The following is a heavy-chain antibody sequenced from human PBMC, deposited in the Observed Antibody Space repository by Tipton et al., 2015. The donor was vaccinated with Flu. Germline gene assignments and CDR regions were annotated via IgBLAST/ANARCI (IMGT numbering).Heavy chain of an antibody. CDR3: ARDPAGYCDQSADYIFDA. CDR1: IGSLSINTFY. Sequence: LRLSCSVSIGSLSINTFYWGWIRQPPGKGLEWIGTIDYSGSASYNPSLESRVTISKSKTQFSLRLTSVTAADTAVYYCARDPAGYCDQSADYIFDAWGQGALVTVPS. D-gene: IGHD3-9*01. J-gene: IGHJ4*02. V-gene: IGHV4-39*07. CDR2: IDYSGSA.